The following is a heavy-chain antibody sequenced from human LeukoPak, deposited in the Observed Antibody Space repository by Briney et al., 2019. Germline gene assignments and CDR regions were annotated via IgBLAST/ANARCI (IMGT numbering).Heavy chain of an antibody. CDR2: FDPEDGET. J-gene: IGHJ5*02. CDR3: ATFSYYSISRGNWFDP. V-gene: IGHV1-24*01. CDR1: GYTLTELS. D-gene: IGHD3-22*01. Sequence: ASVKVSCKVSGYTLTELSMHWVRQAPGKGLEWMGGFDPEDGETIYAQKFQGRVTMTEDTSTDTAYMELSSLRSEDTAVYYCATFSYYSISRGNWFDPWGQGTLVTVSS.